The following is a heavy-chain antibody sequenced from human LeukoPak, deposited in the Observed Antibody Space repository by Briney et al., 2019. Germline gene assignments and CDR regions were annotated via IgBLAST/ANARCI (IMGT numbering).Heavy chain of an antibody. Sequence: PGGSLRLSCAASGFTFSGYWMSWVRQAPGKGLEWVANINQDGSQKYYVDSVKGRFTISRDNAKNSLYLQMNSLRAEDTAVYYCATVRTYTNFDYWGQGTPVTVSS. CDR3: ATVRTYTNFDY. V-gene: IGHV3-7*05. D-gene: IGHD5-18*01. CDR1: GFTFSGYW. J-gene: IGHJ4*02. CDR2: INQDGSQK.